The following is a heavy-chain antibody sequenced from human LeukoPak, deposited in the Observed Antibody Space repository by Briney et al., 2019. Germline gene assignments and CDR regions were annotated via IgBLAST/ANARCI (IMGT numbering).Heavy chain of an antibody. D-gene: IGHD4-23*01. CDR2: ISSSSGYT. CDR3: AKDVIDYGGSLGE. Sequence: PGGSLRLSCAASGFTFSDYYMYWIRQAPGKGLEWVSYISSSSGYTYYPDSVKGRFTISRDNSRNTLYLQMNSLRAEDTAVYYCAKDVIDYGGSLGEWGQGTLVTVPS. CDR1: GFTFSDYY. V-gene: IGHV3-11*05. J-gene: IGHJ4*02.